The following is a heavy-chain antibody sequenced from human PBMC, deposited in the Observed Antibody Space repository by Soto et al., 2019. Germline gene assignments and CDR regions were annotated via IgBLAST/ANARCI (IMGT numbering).Heavy chain of an antibody. D-gene: IGHD3-10*01. CDR2: IYYSGST. CDR1: GGSISSYY. J-gene: IGHJ5*02. CDR3: ARELFGRSVWFDP. Sequence: TSETLSLTCPVSGGSISSYYWSWIRQPPGKGLEWIGYIYYSGSTNYNPSLKSRVTISVDTSKNQFSLKLSSVTAADTAVYYCARELFGRSVWFDPWGQGTLVTVSS. V-gene: IGHV4-59*01.